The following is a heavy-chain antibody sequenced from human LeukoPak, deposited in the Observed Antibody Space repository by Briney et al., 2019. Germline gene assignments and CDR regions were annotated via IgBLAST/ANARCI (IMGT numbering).Heavy chain of an antibody. CDR1: GFTFSDRY. CDR2: IRNKANRYTT. J-gene: IGHJ4*02. CDR3: VRVLGDRTFDY. V-gene: IGHV3-72*01. Sequence: GGSLRLSCAASGFTFSDRYMDWVCQAPGKGLEWVDRIRNKANRYTTEYTASVKGRLTISRDDSKNSLYLQMNSLRTEDTAVYYCVRVLGDRTFDYWGQGTLVTVSS. D-gene: IGHD1-14*01.